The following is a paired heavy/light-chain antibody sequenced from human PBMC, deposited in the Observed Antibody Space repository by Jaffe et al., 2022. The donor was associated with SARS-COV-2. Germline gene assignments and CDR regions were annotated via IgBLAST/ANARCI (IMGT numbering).Heavy chain of an antibody. CDR3: ARERGLRLRLENWFDS. Sequence: QVHLVESGGGVVQPGRSLRLSCAASGFTFSSYPMHWVRQAPGKGLEWVAVISHDENTIFYAGSVRGRFTISRDNSKNTFYLQMNSLRAEDTAIYYCARERGLRLRLENWFDSWGQGTLVTVSS. J-gene: IGHJ5*01. D-gene: IGHD4-17*01. CDR2: ISHDENTI. CDR1: GFTFSSYP. V-gene: IGHV3-30*04.
Light chain of an antibody. J-gene: IGKJ4*01. CDR3: MQRIEYPLT. CDR1: QSLFHSDDGNTY. CDR2: TLS. V-gene: IGKV2-40*01. Sequence: DVVMTQTPLSLLVTPGEPASISCRSSQSLFHSDDGNTYLDWYLQKPGQSPQLLIYTLSYRASGVPDRFSGSGSGTDFTLKISRVEAEDVGVYYCMQRIEYPLTFGGGTKVEIK.